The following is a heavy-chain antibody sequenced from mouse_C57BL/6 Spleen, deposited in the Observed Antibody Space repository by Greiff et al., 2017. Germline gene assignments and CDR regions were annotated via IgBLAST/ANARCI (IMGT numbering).Heavy chain of an antibody. CDR1: GFTFSSYG. J-gene: IGHJ1*03. Sequence: EVKVVESGGDLVKPGGSLKLSCAASGFTFSSYGMSWVRQTPDKRLEWVATISSGGSYTYYPDSVKGRFTISRDNAKNTLYLQMSSLKSEDTAMYYCARQGDYDAHWYFDVWGTGTTVTVSS. D-gene: IGHD2-4*01. CDR2: ISSGGSYT. V-gene: IGHV5-6*01. CDR3: ARQGDYDAHWYFDV.